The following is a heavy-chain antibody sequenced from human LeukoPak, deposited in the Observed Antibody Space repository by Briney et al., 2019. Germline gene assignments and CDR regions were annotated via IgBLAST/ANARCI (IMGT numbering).Heavy chain of an antibody. CDR1: GYTFTGYY. CDR2: INPNSGGT. V-gene: IGHV1-2*02. J-gene: IGHJ6*02. CDR3: ARASYCSGGSCYPPYYYYYGMDV. D-gene: IGHD2-15*01. Sequence: ASVKVSCKASGYTFTGYYMHWVRQAPGQGLEWMVCINPNSGGTNYAQKFQGRVTMTRDTSISTAYMELSRLRSDDTAVYYCARASYCSGGSCYPPYYYYYGMDVWGQGTTVTVSS.